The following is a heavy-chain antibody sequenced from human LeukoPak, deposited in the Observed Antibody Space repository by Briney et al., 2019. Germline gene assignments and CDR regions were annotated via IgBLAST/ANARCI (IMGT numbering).Heavy chain of an antibody. CDR3: ARGYGSGSYLY. D-gene: IGHD3-10*01. CDR2: INWNGGRT. V-gene: IGHV3-20*04. Sequence: GGSLRLSCAASGFTFDDYGMSWVRQAPGKGLEWVSGINWNGGRTGYADSVKGRFTISRDNAKNSLYLQMNSLRAEDTALYYCARGYGSGSYLYWGQGTLVTVSS. J-gene: IGHJ4*02. CDR1: GFTFDDYG.